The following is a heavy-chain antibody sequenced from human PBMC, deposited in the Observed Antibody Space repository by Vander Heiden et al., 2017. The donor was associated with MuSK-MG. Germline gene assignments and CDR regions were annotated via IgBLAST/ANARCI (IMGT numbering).Heavy chain of an antibody. Sequence: EVQLLESGGGLVQPGGSLRLSWAASGFTFSSYALGWVRKAPGKGLEVVSSISGSGCSTYYADSVKGRFTISRDNSKNTLYLQINSLRAEDTAVYYCASRGIAAAGGYYYYYYMDVWGKGTTVTVSS. D-gene: IGHD6-13*01. V-gene: IGHV3-23*01. CDR2: ISGSGCST. CDR1: GFTFSSYA. J-gene: IGHJ6*03. CDR3: ASRGIAAAGGYYYYYYMDV.